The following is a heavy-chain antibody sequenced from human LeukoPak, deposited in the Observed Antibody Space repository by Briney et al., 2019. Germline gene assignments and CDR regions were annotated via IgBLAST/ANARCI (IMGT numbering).Heavy chain of an antibody. V-gene: IGHV4-30-4*01. CDR1: GGSISSGGYY. J-gene: IGHJ3*02. D-gene: IGHD2-2*01. CDR3: ARVVVVPAATGHAFDI. CDR2: IYYSGST. Sequence: SQTLSLTCTVSGGSISSGGYYWSWIRQPPGKGLEWIGYIYYSGSTYYNPSLKSRVTISVDTSKNQFSLKLSSVTAADTAVYYCARVVVVPAATGHAFDIWGQGTMVTVSS.